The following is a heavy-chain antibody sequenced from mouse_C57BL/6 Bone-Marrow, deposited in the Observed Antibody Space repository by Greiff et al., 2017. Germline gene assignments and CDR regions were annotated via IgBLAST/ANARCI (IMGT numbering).Heavy chain of an antibody. D-gene: IGHD2-10*02. CDR3: ARHEEGYGNYLAWFAY. CDR1: GYTFTEYT. V-gene: IGHV1-62-2*01. J-gene: IGHJ3*01. CDR2: FYPGSGSI. Sequence: VQLQQSGAELVKPGASVKLSCKASGYTFTEYTIHWVKQRSGQGLEWIGWFYPGSGSIKYNEKFKDKATLTADKSSSPVYMELSRLTSEDSAVYFCARHEEGYGNYLAWFAYWGQGTLVTVSA.